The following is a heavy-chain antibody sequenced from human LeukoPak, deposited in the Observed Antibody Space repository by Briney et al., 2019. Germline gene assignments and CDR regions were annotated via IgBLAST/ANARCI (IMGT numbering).Heavy chain of an antibody. Sequence: SETLSLTCTVSGGSISSSSYYWGWIRQPPGKGLEWIGSIYYSGSTYYNPSLKSRVTISVDTSKNQFSLKLSSVTAADTAVYYCARGSIRYGSGRHYWGQGTLVTVSS. D-gene: IGHD3-10*01. CDR1: GGSISSSSYY. CDR3: ARGSIRYGSGRHY. CDR2: IYYSGST. V-gene: IGHV4-39*01. J-gene: IGHJ4*02.